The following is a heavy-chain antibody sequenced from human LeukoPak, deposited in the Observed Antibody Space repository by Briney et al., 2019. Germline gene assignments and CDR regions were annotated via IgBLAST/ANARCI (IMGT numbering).Heavy chain of an antibody. CDR3: ATSAMPPVTTSYMDV. V-gene: IGHV1-24*01. CDR1: GYTLTELS. Sequence: ASVKVSCKVSGYTLTELSMHWVRQAPGKGLEWMGGFDPEDGETIYAQKFQGRVTMTEDTSTDTAYMELSSLRSEDTAVYCCATSAMPPVTTSYMDVGGKGTTVTVSS. D-gene: IGHD4-17*01. J-gene: IGHJ6*03. CDR2: FDPEDGET.